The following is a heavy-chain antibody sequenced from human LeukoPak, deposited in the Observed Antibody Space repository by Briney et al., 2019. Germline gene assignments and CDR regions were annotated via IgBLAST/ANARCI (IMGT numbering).Heavy chain of an antibody. V-gene: IGHV3-15*01. CDR1: GLTFSNAW. J-gene: IGHJ4*02. CDR3: TTDSLLAYCGGDCYH. CDR2: IKSKTDGGTT. Sequence: PGGSLRLSCAASGLTFSNAWMSWVRQAPGKGLEWVGRIKSKTDGGTTDYAAPVKGRFTISRDDSKNTLYLQMNSLKTEDTAVYYCTTDSLLAYCGGDCYHWGQGTLVTVSS. D-gene: IGHD2-21*02.